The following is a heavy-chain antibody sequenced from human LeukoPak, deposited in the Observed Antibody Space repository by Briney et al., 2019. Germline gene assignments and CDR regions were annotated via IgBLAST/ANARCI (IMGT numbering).Heavy chain of an antibody. CDR3: AREGADFWSGYYFDY. V-gene: IGHV1-69*05. D-gene: IGHD3-3*01. CDR2: IIPIFGTA. CDR1: LGTLSSYA. Sequence: SVKVSCKDTLGTLSSYAISWVRQAPGQGREWMGGIIPIFGTANYAQKFQGRVTTTTDESTSTAYMELSSLRSEDTAVYYCAREGADFWSGYYFDYWGQGTLVTVSS. J-gene: IGHJ4*02.